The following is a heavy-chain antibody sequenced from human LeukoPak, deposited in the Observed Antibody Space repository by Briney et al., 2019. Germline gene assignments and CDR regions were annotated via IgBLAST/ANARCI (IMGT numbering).Heavy chain of an antibody. J-gene: IGHJ4*02. CDR3: ATDLTSLNNYYDSSGTYPFDY. V-gene: IGHV1-24*01. CDR2: FDPEDGET. CDR1: GYTLTELS. Sequence: ASVKVSCKVSGYTLTELSMHWVRQAPGKGLEWMGGFDPEDGETIYAQKFQGRVTMTEDTSTDTAYMELSSLRSEDTAVYYCATDLTSLNNYYDSSGTYPFDYWGQGTLVTVSS. D-gene: IGHD3-22*01.